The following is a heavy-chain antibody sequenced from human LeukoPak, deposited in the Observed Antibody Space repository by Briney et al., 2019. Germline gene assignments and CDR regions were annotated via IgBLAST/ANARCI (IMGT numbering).Heavy chain of an antibody. J-gene: IGHJ4*02. CDR2: IDWDDDK. Sequence: SGPTLVKPTQTLTLTCTFSGFSLSTTGMRVSWIRGPPGKALEWLARIDWDDDKFYSTSLKTRLTISKDTSKNQVVLTMTNMDPVDTATYYCTRAIVGATLFYFDYWGQGALVTVSS. CDR1: GFSLSTTGMR. CDR3: TRAIVGATLFYFDY. V-gene: IGHV2-70*04. D-gene: IGHD1-26*01.